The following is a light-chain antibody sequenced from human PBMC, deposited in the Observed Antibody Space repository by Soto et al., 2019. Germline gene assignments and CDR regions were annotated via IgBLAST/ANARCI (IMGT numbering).Light chain of an antibody. CDR3: QQCNNWPQWT. CDR1: QSVGTF. J-gene: IGKJ1*01. V-gene: IGKV3-11*01. Sequence: SPGERATLSCRASQSVGTFFAWYQQKPGQAPRLLIYDASNRATGIPPRFSGSGSGTDFTLTISSLEPEDFAVYYCQQCNNWPQWTFGRGTKVDIK. CDR2: DAS.